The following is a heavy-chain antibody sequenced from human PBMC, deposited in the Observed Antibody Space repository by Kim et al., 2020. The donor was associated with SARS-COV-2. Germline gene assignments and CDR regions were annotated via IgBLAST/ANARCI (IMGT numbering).Heavy chain of an antibody. V-gene: IGHV4-4*02. CDR2: IYHSGST. CDR1: GGSISSSNW. CDR3: ARASYGSSWYLDY. J-gene: IGHJ4*02. Sequence: SETLSLTCAVSGGSISSSNWWSWVRQPPGKGLEWIGEIYHSGSTNYNPSLKSRVTISVDKSKNQFSLKLSSVTAADTAVYYCARASYGSSWYLDYWGQGTLVTVSS. D-gene: IGHD6-13*01.